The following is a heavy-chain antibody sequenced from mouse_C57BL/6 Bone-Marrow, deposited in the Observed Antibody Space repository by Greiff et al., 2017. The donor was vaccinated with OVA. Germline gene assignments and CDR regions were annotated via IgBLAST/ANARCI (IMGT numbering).Heavy chain of an antibody. J-gene: IGHJ4*01. Sequence: QVQLKQPGAELVKPGASVKLSCKASGYTFTSYWMHWVKQRPGRGLEWIGRIDPNSGGTKYNEKFKSKATLTVDKPSSTAYMQLSSLTSEDSAVYYCARRSTVDEGDAMDYWGQGTSVTVSS. CDR1: GYTFTSYW. V-gene: IGHV1-72*01. CDR2: IDPNSGGT. CDR3: ARRSTVDEGDAMDY. D-gene: IGHD1-1*01.